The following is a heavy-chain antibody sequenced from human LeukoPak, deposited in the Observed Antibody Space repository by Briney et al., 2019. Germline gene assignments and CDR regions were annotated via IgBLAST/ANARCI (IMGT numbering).Heavy chain of an antibody. D-gene: IGHD3-3*01. J-gene: IGHJ4*02. CDR2: IKQDGSEK. V-gene: IGHV3-7*01. Sequence: GGSLRLSCAASGFTFSSHWMSWVRQAPGKGLEWVANIKQDGSEKYYVDSVKGRFTISRDNTKNSLYLQMNSLRAEVTAVYYCARDRLNAFWSGDSWDYWGQGTLVTVSS. CDR3: ARDRLNAFWSGDSWDY. CDR1: GFTFSSHW.